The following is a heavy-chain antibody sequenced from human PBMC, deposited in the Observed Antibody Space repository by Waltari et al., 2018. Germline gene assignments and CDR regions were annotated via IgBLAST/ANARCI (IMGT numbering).Heavy chain of an antibody. Sequence: QVQLVESGGGVVQPGRSLRLSCAASGFTFSSYGMHWVRQAPGKGLEWVGVIWYDGSNKYYADAVKGRFTISRDNSKNTLYLQMNSLRAEDTAVYYCARDRSLVPQYAFDIWGQGTMVTVSS. D-gene: IGHD2-2*01. CDR3: ARDRSLVPQYAFDI. CDR1: GFTFSSYG. V-gene: IGHV3-33*01. CDR2: IWYDGSNK. J-gene: IGHJ3*02.